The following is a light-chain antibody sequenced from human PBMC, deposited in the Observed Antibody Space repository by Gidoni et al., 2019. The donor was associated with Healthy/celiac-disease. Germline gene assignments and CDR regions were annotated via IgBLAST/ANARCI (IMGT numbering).Light chain of an antibody. CDR1: NSNIGNNY. J-gene: IGLJ2*01. CDR2: DNN. Sequence: QSVFTQPPSVSASPGHKVTISSSGSNSNIGNNYVSWYQQLPGTAPKLLIYDNNKRPSGIPDRFSGSKSGKSATLGITGLQTGDEADYYCGTWDSSLSAVVFGGGTKLTVL. CDR3: GTWDSSLSAVV. V-gene: IGLV1-51*01.